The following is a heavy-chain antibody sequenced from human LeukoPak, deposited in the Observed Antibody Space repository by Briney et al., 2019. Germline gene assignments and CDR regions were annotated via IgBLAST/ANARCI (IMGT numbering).Heavy chain of an antibody. J-gene: IGHJ4*02. Sequence: GGSLRLSCAASGFTFSSHWMYWVRHAPGKGLVWVSRISSDGSDISYADSVKGRFTISRGNAENTLSLQMNSLRAEDTAVYYCSRDLGDWGRGTLVTVSS. CDR3: SRDLGD. CDR2: ISSDGSDI. CDR1: GFTFSSHW. V-gene: IGHV3-74*01.